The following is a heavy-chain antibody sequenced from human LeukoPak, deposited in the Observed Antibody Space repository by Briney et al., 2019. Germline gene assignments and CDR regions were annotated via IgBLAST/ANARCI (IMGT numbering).Heavy chain of an antibody. CDR1: GYTFTVYY. CDR3: ARMERITYYYDSSGYFDY. D-gene: IGHD3-22*01. V-gene: IGHV1-2*02. Sequence: ASVKVSCKASGYTFTVYYMHWVRQAPGQGVEWMGWINPNSGGTNYAQKFQGRVTITRDTSISTAYMELSRLRSDDTAVYYCARMERITYYYDSSGYFDYWGQGTLVTVSS. CDR2: INPNSGGT. J-gene: IGHJ4*02.